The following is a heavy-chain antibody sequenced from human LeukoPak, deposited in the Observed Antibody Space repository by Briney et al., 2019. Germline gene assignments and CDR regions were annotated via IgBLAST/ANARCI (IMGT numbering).Heavy chain of an antibody. CDR3: ARVGEADIVVVPAAFDP. V-gene: IGHV3-7*03. CDR2: IKEDGSER. D-gene: IGHD2-2*01. J-gene: IGHJ5*02. CDR1: AFIFSGHW. Sequence: PGGSLRLSCEGSAFIFSGHWMNWVRQTPGKGLEWVASIKEDGSERQYVDSVKGRFSISRDNTKGSLFLQLNSLRAEDTAVYYCARVGEADIVVVPAAFDPWGQGTLVTVSS.